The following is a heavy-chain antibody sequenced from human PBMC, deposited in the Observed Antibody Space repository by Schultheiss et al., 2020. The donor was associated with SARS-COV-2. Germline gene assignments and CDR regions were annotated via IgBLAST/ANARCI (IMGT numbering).Heavy chain of an antibody. D-gene: IGHD2-2*01. CDR3: ARVAVGCSSTSCYNYYYYMDV. J-gene: IGHJ6*03. CDR1: GGSISSSNW. CDR2: INHSGST. Sequence: SETLSLTCAVSGGSISSSNWWSWVRQPPGKGLEWIGEINHSGSTNYNPSLKSRVTISVDTSKNQFSLKLSSVTAADTAVYYCARVAVGCSSTSCYNYYYYMDVWGKGTTVTVSS. V-gene: IGHV4-4*02.